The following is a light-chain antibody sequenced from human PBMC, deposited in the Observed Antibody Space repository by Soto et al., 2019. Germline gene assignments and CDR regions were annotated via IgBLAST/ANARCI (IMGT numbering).Light chain of an antibody. CDR3: QHYGSSPQA. J-gene: IGKJ1*01. V-gene: IGKV3-20*01. Sequence: DMVLTQSPGNLSLSPGERATLSCRASQSVSGTFLAWYQQKPGQAPRLLIYDASIRATGIPDRFSGSGSGTDFTLTISRLEPEDFAVYYCQHYGSSPQAFGQGTKVEIK. CDR2: DAS. CDR1: QSVSGTF.